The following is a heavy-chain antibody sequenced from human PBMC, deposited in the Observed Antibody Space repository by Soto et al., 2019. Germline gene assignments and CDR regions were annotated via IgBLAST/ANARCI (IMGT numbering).Heavy chain of an antibody. D-gene: IGHD6-19*01. V-gene: IGHV5-51*01. J-gene: IGHJ4*02. CDR3: ARGYNSGWSTNPYYFDY. CDR1: GYSFTSYW. Sequence: GESLKISCKGSGYSFTSYWIGWVRQMPGKGLEWMGIISPGDSDTRYSPSFQGQVTISADKSISTAYLQWSSLKASDTAMYYCARGYNSGWSTNPYYFDYRRQGTLVTVSS. CDR2: ISPGDSDT.